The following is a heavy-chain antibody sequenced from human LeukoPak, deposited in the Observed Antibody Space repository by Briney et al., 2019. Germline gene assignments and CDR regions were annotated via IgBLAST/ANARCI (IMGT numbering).Heavy chain of an antibody. Sequence: ASVKVSCKASGYTFTGYYIHWVRQAPGQGLEWMGWINPNSGGTNYAQKFQGRVTMTRDTSISTAYMELSSLRSDDTAVYYCARGAYYYGSGSLDFDYWGQGTLVTVSS. J-gene: IGHJ4*02. CDR3: ARGAYYYGSGSLDFDY. CDR1: GYTFTGYY. V-gene: IGHV1-2*02. D-gene: IGHD3-10*01. CDR2: INPNSGGT.